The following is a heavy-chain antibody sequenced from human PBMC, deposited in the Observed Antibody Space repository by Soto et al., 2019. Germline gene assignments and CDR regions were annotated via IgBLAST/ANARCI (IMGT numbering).Heavy chain of an antibody. J-gene: IGHJ3*01. V-gene: IGHV3-23*01. CDR1: GFTFSNYA. Sequence: LRLSCEASGFTFSNYAMAWVRQTPGEGPEWVSTIGGGDDIFYAESVKGRFIISRDDSRSTMYLQMDNLRVEDTAIYFCAKDSISYNGIYDAFDVWGQGTVVTVSS. CDR3: AKDSISYNGIYDAFDV. CDR2: IGGGDDI. D-gene: IGHD3-3*02.